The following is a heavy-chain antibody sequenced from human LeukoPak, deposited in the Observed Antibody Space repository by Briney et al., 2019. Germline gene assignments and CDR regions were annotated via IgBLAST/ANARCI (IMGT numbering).Heavy chain of an antibody. Sequence: PGGSLRLSCAASGFTFTSYAMHWVRQAPGKGLEWVSAISGSGANTYYTDSVKGRFTMSRDNSKNTLYLQMSSLRAEDTAVYYCATISPVSGCTIDWGQGTLVTVSS. D-gene: IGHD3-22*01. CDR3: ATISPVSGCTID. CDR2: ISGSGANT. CDR1: GFTFTSYA. J-gene: IGHJ4*01. V-gene: IGHV3-23*01.